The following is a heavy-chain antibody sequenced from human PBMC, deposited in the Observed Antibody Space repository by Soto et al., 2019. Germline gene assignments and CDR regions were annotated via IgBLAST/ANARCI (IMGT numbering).Heavy chain of an antibody. Sequence: QVQLVESGGGVVQPGRSLRLSCAASGFTFSSYAIHWVRQAPGKGLEWVAVISYDGSNKYYAGSVKGRFTISRDNSKNTLYLQMNSLRAEDTAVYYCARDITRFGELLYYWGQGTLVTVSS. CDR2: ISYDGSNK. CDR1: GFTFSSYA. D-gene: IGHD3-10*01. J-gene: IGHJ4*02. CDR3: ARDITRFGELLYY. V-gene: IGHV3-30-3*01.